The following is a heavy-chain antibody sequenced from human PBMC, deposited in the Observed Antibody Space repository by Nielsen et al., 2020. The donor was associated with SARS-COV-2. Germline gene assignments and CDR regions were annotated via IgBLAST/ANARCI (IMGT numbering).Heavy chain of an antibody. V-gene: IGHV3-23*01. CDR3: VTDRASPSSWHYFDY. CDR1: GFIFSYYG. D-gene: IGHD6-13*01. Sequence: GESLKISCSASGFIFSYYGMSWVRQAPGKGLEWVAAISGDGDTAYYPDSVKGRFTISKDNSKNTLFLQMHSLRPDDTAIYYCVTDRASPSSWHYFDYWGQGTLVTVSS. J-gene: IGHJ4*02. CDR2: ISGDGDTA.